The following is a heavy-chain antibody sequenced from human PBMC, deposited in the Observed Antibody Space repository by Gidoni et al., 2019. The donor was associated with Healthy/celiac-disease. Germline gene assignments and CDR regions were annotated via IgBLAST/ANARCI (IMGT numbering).Heavy chain of an antibody. CDR3: AREEGVMITSGGAFDI. V-gene: IGHV3-11*01. D-gene: IGHD3-16*01. CDR1: GFTFGDYY. Sequence: VQLVESGGGLVKPGGSLRLSCAASGFTFGDYYMRWLRQAPGKGLEWVSYISSSGSTIYYADSVKVRFTIARDNAKNSLYLQMNSLRAEDTAVYYCAREEGVMITSGGAFDIWCQGTMVTVSS. J-gene: IGHJ3*02. CDR2: ISSSGSTI.